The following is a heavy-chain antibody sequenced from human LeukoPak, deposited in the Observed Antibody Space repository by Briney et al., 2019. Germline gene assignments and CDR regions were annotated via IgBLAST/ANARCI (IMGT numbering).Heavy chain of an antibody. CDR3: AKTPTALVRGGYYFDS. V-gene: IGHV4-34*01. D-gene: IGHD6-6*01. CDR2: INHSGST. Sequence: PSETLSLTCTVSGGSISSYYWNWIRQPPGKGLEWIGEINHSGSTNYNPSLKTRVTISVDTSKNQFSLKLNSVTAADTAVYFCAKTPTALVRGGYYFDSWGQGTLVTVSS. J-gene: IGHJ4*02. CDR1: GGSISSYY.